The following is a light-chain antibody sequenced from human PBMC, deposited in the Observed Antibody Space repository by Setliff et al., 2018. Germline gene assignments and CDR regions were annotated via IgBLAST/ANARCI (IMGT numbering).Light chain of an antibody. CDR1: SSDVGGYNH. V-gene: IGLV2-14*01. CDR2: DVG. Sequence: QSALAQPASVSGSPGQSITISCTGSSSDVGGYNHVSWYQQHPGKAPKLMIYDVGKRPSGVSNRFSGSKSGNTASLTISGLQAEDEADYYCSSYTSSSTFVFGTGTKVTV. CDR3: SSYTSSSTFV. J-gene: IGLJ1*01.